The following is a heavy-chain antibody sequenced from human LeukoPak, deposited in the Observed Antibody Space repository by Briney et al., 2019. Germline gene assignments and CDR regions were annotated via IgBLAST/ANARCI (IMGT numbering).Heavy chain of an antibody. V-gene: IGHV3-30*18. Sequence: GGSLRLSCAASGFTFSSYDMHWVRQAPGKGLEWVAVISYDGSNKYYADSVKGRFTISRDNSKNTLYLQMNSLRAEDTAVYYCAKDQGIAAAGTLGALDMDVWGKGTTVTVSS. J-gene: IGHJ6*03. D-gene: IGHD6-13*01. CDR3: AKDQGIAAAGTLGALDMDV. CDR1: GFTFSSYD. CDR2: ISYDGSNK.